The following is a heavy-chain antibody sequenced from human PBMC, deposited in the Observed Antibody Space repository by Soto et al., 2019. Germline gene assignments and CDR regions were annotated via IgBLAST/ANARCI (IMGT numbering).Heavy chain of an antibody. CDR2: IYFTGTT. CDR3: ARLYWSYYASSGYLDQ. CDR1: NGSISNGDYY. V-gene: IGHV4-30-4*02. D-gene: IGHD3-22*01. J-gene: IGHJ4*01. Sequence: SDTLYLTCTVSNGSISNGDYYWIWVRQSPGKGLESIGYIYFTGTTYYNPSLQSRLSISVDRSKNQMSLRLTSVTAADTAVYYCARLYWSYYASSGYLDQWGHGTLVTVSS.